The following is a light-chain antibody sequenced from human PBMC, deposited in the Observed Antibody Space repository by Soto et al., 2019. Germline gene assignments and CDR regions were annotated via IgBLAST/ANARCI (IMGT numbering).Light chain of an antibody. CDR3: QQRSNWPLT. Sequence: EIVLTQSPATLSLSTGERATLSCRASQSVSSYLAWYQQKPGQAPRLLIYDASNRATGIPARFSGSGSGTDFILTISSLEHEDFAVYYCQQRSNWPLTFGGWTKVEIK. CDR1: QSVSSY. J-gene: IGKJ4*01. CDR2: DAS. V-gene: IGKV3-11*01.